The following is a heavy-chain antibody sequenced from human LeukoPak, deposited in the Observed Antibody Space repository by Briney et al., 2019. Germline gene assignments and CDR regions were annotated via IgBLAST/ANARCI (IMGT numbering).Heavy chain of an antibody. Sequence: SQTLSLTCTVSGGSISSGDYYWSWIRQPPGKGLEWIGYIYYSGSTYYNASLKSRVTISIDRSKNQFSLNLSSVTAADTAVYYCARGNWNDHAFDIWGQGTMVTVSS. J-gene: IGHJ3*02. CDR1: GGSISSGDYY. D-gene: IGHD1-1*01. V-gene: IGHV4-30-4*08. CDR2: IYYSGST. CDR3: ARGNWNDHAFDI.